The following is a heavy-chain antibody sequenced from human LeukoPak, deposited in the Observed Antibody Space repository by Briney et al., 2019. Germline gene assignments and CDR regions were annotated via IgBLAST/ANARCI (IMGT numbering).Heavy chain of an antibody. CDR1: GGSISSSSTYY. CDR3: ARGAVAGKMSWFDP. J-gene: IGHJ5*02. D-gene: IGHD6-19*01. V-gene: IGHV4-39*01. CDR2: SYYSGST. Sequence: PSETLSLTRTVSGGSISSSSTYYWGWIRQPPGKGLEWIGSSYYSGSTYYNPSLKSRLTISVDTSKNQFSLKLSSVTAADTAVYYCARGAVAGKMSWFDPWGQGTLVTVS.